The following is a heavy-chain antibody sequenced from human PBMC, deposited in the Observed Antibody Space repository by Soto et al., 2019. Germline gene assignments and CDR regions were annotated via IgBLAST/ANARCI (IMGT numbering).Heavy chain of an antibody. Sequence: QVQLVESGGGVVQPGRSLRLSCAASGFTFSSYGMHWVRQAPGKGLEWVAGIWYDGSNKYYADSVKGRFAISRDNSKNTLYLQKNSLRAEDKAVYYCARDGVSPGSLLHENDAFDIWGQGTMVTVSS. V-gene: IGHV3-33*01. CDR2: IWYDGSNK. J-gene: IGHJ3*02. CDR3: ARDGVSPGSLLHENDAFDI. CDR1: GFTFSSYG. D-gene: IGHD1-26*01.